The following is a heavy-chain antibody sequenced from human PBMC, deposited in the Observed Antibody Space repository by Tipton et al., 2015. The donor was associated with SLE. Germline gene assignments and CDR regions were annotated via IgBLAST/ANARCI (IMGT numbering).Heavy chain of an antibody. J-gene: IGHJ4*02. CDR2: IHTSGST. Sequence: LRLSCAVYGGSFSGYYWSWIRQPAGKGLEWIGRIHTSGSTNYNPSLKSRVTISVDTSKNQFSLKLSSVTAADTAVYYCASGAVVSPFDYWGQGTLVTVSS. D-gene: IGHD4-23*01. CDR3: ASGAVVSPFDY. CDR1: GGSFSGYY. V-gene: IGHV4-59*10.